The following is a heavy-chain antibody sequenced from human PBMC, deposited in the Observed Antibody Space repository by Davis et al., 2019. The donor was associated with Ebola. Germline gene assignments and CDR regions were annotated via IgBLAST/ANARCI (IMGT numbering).Heavy chain of an antibody. Sequence: GGSLRLSCTGSGYSFNNYWIAWVCQLPGKGMEWKGIIYPGDSDVTYSPSFQGNVTISADKSSSTAFLQWSSLKASDTAMYYCARHIAIYGLGSYFTNWFDPWGQGTLVTVSS. CDR2: IYPGDSDV. D-gene: IGHD3-10*01. J-gene: IGHJ5*02. CDR1: GYSFNNYW. V-gene: IGHV5-51*01. CDR3: ARHIAIYGLGSYFTNWFDP.